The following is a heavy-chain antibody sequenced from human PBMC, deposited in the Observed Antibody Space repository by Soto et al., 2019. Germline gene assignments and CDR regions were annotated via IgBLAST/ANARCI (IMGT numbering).Heavy chain of an antibody. CDR2: IIPIFGTA. CDR3: AREVGATLNWFDP. Sequence: SVKVSCKASGVTFSSYAISWVRQAPGQGLEWMGGIIPIFGTANYAQKFQGRVTITADESTSTAYMELSSLRSEDTAVYYCAREVGATLNWFDPWGQGTLVTVSS. D-gene: IGHD1-26*01. J-gene: IGHJ5*02. V-gene: IGHV1-69*13. CDR1: GVTFSSYA.